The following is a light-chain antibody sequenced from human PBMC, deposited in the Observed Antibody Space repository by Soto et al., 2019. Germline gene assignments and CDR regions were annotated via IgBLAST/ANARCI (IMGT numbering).Light chain of an antibody. Sequence: PGGMETLSGRASQSVSSYLAWYQQKPGQAPRLLIYDASNRATGIPARFSGSGSGTDFTLTISRLEPEDFAVYYCQQYGSSGTFGQGTKVDIK. V-gene: IGKV3-20*01. J-gene: IGKJ1*01. CDR3: QQYGSSGT. CDR2: DAS. CDR1: QSVSSY.